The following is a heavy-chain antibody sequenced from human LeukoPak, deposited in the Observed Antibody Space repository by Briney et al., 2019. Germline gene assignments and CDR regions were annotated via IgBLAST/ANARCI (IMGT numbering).Heavy chain of an antibody. Sequence: SETLSLTCAVYGESFSDYYWSWIRQPPGKGLEWIGEINHSGSTNYSPSLKSRVTISVNTSKNQFSLKLTSVTAADTAVYYCARGTGVWGQGTMVTVSS. CDR1: GESFSDYY. J-gene: IGHJ3*01. CDR3: ARGTGV. CDR2: INHSGST. V-gene: IGHV4-34*01.